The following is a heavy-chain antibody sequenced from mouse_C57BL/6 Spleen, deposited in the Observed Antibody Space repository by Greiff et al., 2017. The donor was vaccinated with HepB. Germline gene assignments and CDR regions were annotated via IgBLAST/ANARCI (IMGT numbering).Heavy chain of an antibody. J-gene: IGHJ4*01. CDR1: GFNIKDYY. V-gene: IGHV14-2*01. D-gene: IGHD1-1*01. CDR3: AGIYYYGSSSHYAMDY. CDR2: IDPEDGET. Sequence: EVQVVESGAELVKPGASVKLSCTASGFNIKDYYMHWVKQRTEQGLEWIGRIDPEDGETKYAPKFQGKATITADTSSNTAYLQLSSLTSEDTAVYYCAGIYYYGSSSHYAMDYWGQGTSVTVSS.